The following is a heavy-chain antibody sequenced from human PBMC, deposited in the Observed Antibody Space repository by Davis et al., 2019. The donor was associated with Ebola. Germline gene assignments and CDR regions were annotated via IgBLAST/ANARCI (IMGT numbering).Heavy chain of an antibody. CDR2: IYYSGST. CDR1: GGFIISSSSY. D-gene: IGHD3-16*01. J-gene: IGHJ5*02. V-gene: IGHV4-39*01. Sequence: SETLSLTCTVSGGFIISSSSYWGWIRQPPRKGLEWIGSIYYSGSTYYNPSLKSRVTISVDTSKNQFSLKLSSMTAADTAVYYCGRRSYGLPFDPWGQGTRVIVSS. CDR3: GRRSYGLPFDP.